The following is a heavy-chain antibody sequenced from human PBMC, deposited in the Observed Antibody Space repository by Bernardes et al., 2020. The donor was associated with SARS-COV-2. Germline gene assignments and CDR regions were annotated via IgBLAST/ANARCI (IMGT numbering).Heavy chain of an antibody. CDR1: NGSLSDYF. CDR2: IKYTGTT. J-gene: IGHJ4*02. D-gene: IGHD3-16*01. Sequence: SETLPLTCAVSNGSLSDYFWTWIRQAPGKGLEWIGEIKYTGTTNYNSVLKSRVTMSVDTAKNQFSLKLASVTAADTAVYYCGRGRRVRKYYVDYWGQGTPVTVSS. V-gene: IGHV4-34*01. CDR3: GRGRRVRKYYVDY.